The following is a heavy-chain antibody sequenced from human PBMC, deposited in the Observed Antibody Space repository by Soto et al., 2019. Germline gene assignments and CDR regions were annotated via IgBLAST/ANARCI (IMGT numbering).Heavy chain of an antibody. CDR3: GSSSEGDYYYGMDV. CDR2: IYYSGST. V-gene: IGHV4-39*01. D-gene: IGHD6-13*01. J-gene: IGHJ6*02. Sequence: SETLSLTCTVSGGSISSSSYYWGWIRQPPGKGLEWIGSIYYSGSTYYNPSPKSRVTISVDTSKNQFSLKLSSVTAADTAVYYCGSSSEGDYYYGMDVWGQGATVTVSS. CDR1: GGSISSSSYY.